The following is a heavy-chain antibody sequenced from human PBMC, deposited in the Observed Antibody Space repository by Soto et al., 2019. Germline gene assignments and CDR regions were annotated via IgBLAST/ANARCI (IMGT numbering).Heavy chain of an antibody. Sequence: SETLSLTCTVSGGSISPYYWSWIRQPPGKGLEWVGYIYYGGSTSYNPFLKSRITISLETSKSQISLRLSSVTAADTAVYYCAKFYGGNSAHTYTIDPWGQGTLVTVSS. CDR1: GGSISPYY. V-gene: IGHV4-59*08. CDR3: AKFYGGNSAHTYTIDP. CDR2: IYYGGST. D-gene: IGHD2-21*02. J-gene: IGHJ5*02.